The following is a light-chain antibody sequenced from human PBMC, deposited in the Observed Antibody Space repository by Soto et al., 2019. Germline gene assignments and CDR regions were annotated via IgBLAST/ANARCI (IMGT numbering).Light chain of an antibody. Sequence: DIQMTQSPSTLSASVGDRVTITCRASQSISSWLAWYQQKPGKAPKLLIYDASSLESGVPSRFRGSGSGTEFTLTISSLQPDDFAAYYCQQYNSFSASFGHGTKVEIK. CDR2: DAS. CDR3: QQYNSFSAS. J-gene: IGKJ1*01. V-gene: IGKV1-5*01. CDR1: QSISSW.